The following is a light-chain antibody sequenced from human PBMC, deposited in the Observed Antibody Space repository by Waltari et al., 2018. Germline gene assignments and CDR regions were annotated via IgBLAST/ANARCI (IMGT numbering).Light chain of an antibody. Sequence: EVVLTQSPATLSLSPGERATLSCRASHNISRYLGWYQQKPGQPPRLLIYDASNRATGVPERVTGSGSGTDFTLPISSLEPEDLAVDYGQQRSSWLPLTFGGGTKVEIK. J-gene: IGKJ4*01. CDR1: HNISRY. CDR2: DAS. CDR3: QQRSSWLPLT. V-gene: IGKV3-11*01.